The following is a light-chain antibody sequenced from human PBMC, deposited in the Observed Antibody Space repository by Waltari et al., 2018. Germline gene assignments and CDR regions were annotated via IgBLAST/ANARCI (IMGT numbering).Light chain of an antibody. CDR3: QTGGHGTWV. CDR2: VNSDGSH. CDR1: SGHSNNI. Sequence: QLVVTQSPSASASLGASVKLTCTLSSGHSNNIIAWLQQRPEKGPGYLMKVNSDGSHIRGDEIPDRFSGSSSGAERYLTISSLQSEDEADYYCQTGGHGTWVFGGGTKLTVL. J-gene: IGLJ3*02. V-gene: IGLV4-69*01.